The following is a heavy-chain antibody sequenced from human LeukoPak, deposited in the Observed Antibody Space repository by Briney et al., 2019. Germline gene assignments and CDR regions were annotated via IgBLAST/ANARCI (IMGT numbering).Heavy chain of an antibody. J-gene: IGHJ4*02. CDR1: GFTFSSYA. CDR3: AKTDTGGYHRGNYDF. V-gene: IGHV3-23*01. Sequence: GGSLRLSCAASGFTFSSYAMSWVRQAPGKGLEWVSSISGSAANTFYTDSVTGRFTISRDNSKSTLNLQMNSLRVDDTAVYYCAKTDTGGYHRGNYDFWGLGTLVTVSS. CDR2: ISGSAANT. D-gene: IGHD2-8*02.